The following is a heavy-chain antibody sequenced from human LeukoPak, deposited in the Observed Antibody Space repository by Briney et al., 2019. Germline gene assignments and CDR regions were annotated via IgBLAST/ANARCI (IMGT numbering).Heavy chain of an antibody. D-gene: IGHD1-26*01. J-gene: IGHJ4*02. CDR1: GYTFTGYY. CDR3: ARLEGTNWELLDY. Sequence: ASVKVSCKASGYTFTGYYMHWVRQAPGQGLEWMGWINPNSGGTNYAQKFQGRVTMTRDASISTAYMERSRLRSDDTAVYYCARLEGTNWELLDYWGQGTLVTVSS. V-gene: IGHV1-2*02. CDR2: INPNSGGT.